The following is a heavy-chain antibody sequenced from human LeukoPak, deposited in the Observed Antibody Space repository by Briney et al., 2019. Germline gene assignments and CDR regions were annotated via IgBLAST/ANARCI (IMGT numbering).Heavy chain of an antibody. CDR2: ISYSGTT. CDR3: ARHVGFITMVRGVINNNWFDP. Sequence: SETLSLTCTVSSASISSGPYYWAWIRQSPGKGLEWIGSISYSGTTYYNPSLKSRVTISVDTSKKQFSLKLSSVTAADTAVYYCARHVGFITMVRGVINNNWFDPWGQGTLVTVSS. J-gene: IGHJ5*02. D-gene: IGHD3-10*01. V-gene: IGHV4-39*01. CDR1: SASISSGPYY.